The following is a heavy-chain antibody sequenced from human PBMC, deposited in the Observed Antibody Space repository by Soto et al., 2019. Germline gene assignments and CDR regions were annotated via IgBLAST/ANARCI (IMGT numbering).Heavy chain of an antibody. CDR1: DDSMSSGHSY. CDR3: ARGSGSYPLPYFDY. V-gene: IGHV4-30-4*01. CDR2: IYYSGST. Sequence: SETLSLTCAVSDDSMSSGHSYWSWIRQPPGKGLEWIGYIYYSGSTYYNPSLKSRLTISVDKSKNQFSLKLSSVTAADTAFYYCARGSGSYPLPYFDYWGQKTLVTVSS. J-gene: IGHJ4*02. D-gene: IGHD3-22*01.